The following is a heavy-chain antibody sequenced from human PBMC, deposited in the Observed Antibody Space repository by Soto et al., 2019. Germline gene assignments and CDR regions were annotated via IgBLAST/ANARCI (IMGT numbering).Heavy chain of an antibody. V-gene: IGHV4-59*01. D-gene: IGHD1-1*01. CDR2: IYYIGST. Sequence: SETLSLTCTVSGGSISSYYWSWIRQPPGKGLEWIGYIYYIGSTNYNPSLKSLVTISVDTSKNQFSLKLSSVTAADTAVYYCARALYLENWFDPWGQGTLVTVSS. CDR1: GGSISSYY. CDR3: ARALYLENWFDP. J-gene: IGHJ5*02.